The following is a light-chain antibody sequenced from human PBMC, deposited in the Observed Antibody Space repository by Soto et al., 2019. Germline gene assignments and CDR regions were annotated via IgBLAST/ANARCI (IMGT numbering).Light chain of an antibody. J-gene: IGKJ2*01. CDR2: RAS. V-gene: IGKV3-15*01. CDR1: QHVSSN. Sequence: EIVMTQSPATLSVSPGGSATLSCRASQHVSSNFAWYRQKPGQAPTLLIYRASTRATGIPARSSGSGSGTEFTLTISSRQSVDCEVYYSQLYNIRPYTFGQGTKLEIK. CDR3: QLYNIRPYT.